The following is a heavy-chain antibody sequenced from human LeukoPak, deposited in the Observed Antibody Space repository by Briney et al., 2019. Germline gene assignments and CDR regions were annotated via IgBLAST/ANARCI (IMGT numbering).Heavy chain of an antibody. D-gene: IGHD4-17*01. CDR3: ARVATTMTLFDY. J-gene: IGHJ4*02. CDR2: IYYSVST. CDR1: GGSISSYY. V-gene: IGHV4-59*01. Sequence: SGTPSLTCTVSGGSISSYYWSWIRQPPGKGLEWIGYIYYSVSTNYNPSLKGRVTISVDTSKNQFSLKLSSVTAADTAVYYCARVATTMTLFDYWGQGTPVT.